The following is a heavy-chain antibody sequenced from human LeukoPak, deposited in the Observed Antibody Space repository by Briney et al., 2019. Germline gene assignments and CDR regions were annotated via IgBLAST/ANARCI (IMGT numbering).Heavy chain of an antibody. V-gene: IGHV3-30*18. Sequence: GGSLRLSCAASGFTFSSYRMHWVRQAPGKGLEWVAVISYDGSNKYYADSVKGRFTISRDNSKNTLYLQMNSLRAEDTAVYYCAKTGDYGGPVDYWGQGTLVTVSS. CDR1: GFTFSSYR. CDR2: ISYDGSNK. J-gene: IGHJ4*02. D-gene: IGHD4-23*01. CDR3: AKTGDYGGPVDY.